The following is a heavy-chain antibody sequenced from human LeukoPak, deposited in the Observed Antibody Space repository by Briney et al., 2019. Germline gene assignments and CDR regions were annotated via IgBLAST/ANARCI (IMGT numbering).Heavy chain of an antibody. D-gene: IGHD1-14*01. V-gene: IGHV1-2*06. Sequence: ASVKVSCKASGYTFTGYYMHWARQAPGQGLEWMGRINPNSGGTNYAQKFQGRVTMTRDTSISTAYMELSRLRSDDTAVYYCARGPEKKDYYYYYYMDVWGKGTTVTVSS. J-gene: IGHJ6*03. CDR2: INPNSGGT. CDR1: GYTFTGYY. CDR3: ARGPEKKDYYYYYYMDV.